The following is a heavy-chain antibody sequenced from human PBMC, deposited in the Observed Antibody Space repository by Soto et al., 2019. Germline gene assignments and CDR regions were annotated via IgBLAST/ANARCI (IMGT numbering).Heavy chain of an antibody. CDR3: ARGLKWADIVVVPAAMPGSNYYYYMDV. J-gene: IGHJ6*03. CDR2: MNPNSGNT. V-gene: IGHV1-8*01. D-gene: IGHD2-2*01. CDR1: GYTFTSYY. Sequence: ASVKVSCKASGYTFTSYYINWVRHATGQGLEWMGWMNPNSGNTGYAQKFQGRVTMTRNTSISTAYMELSSLRSEDTAVYYCARGLKWADIVVVPAAMPGSNYYYYMDVWGKGTTVTVSS.